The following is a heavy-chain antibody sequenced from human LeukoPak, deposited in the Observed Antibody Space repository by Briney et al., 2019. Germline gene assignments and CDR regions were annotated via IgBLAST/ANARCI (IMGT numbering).Heavy chain of an antibody. J-gene: IGHJ4*02. CDR2: ISYDGSNK. V-gene: IGHV3-30-3*01. D-gene: IGHD1-7*01. CDR3: ARRELYYLDY. CDR1: GFTFSCYD. Sequence: GRSLRLSCAASGFTFSCYDIHWVRQAPGKGLEWVAVISYDGSNKYYADSVKGRFTISRDNSKNTLYLQMNSLRAEDTAVYYCARRELYYLDYWGQGTLVTVSS.